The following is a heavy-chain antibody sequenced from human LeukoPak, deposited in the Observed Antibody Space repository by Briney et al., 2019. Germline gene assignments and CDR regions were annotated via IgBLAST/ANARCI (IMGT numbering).Heavy chain of an antibody. J-gene: IGHJ5*02. Sequence: PSETLSLTCAVYGGSFSGYYWSWIRQPPGKGLEWIGEINHSGSTNYHPALKSRVTISVDTSKTQFPKKLPSVPAADTAVYYCARDKRGSSPWFDPWGQGTLVNVSS. CDR3: ARDKRGSSPWFDP. CDR1: GGSFSGYY. CDR2: INHSGST. V-gene: IGHV4-34*01. D-gene: IGHD5-18*01.